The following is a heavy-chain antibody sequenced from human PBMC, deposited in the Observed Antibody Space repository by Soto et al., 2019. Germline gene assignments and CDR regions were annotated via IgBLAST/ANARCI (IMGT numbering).Heavy chain of an antibody. CDR1: GFTFSSYS. Sequence: PGGSLRLSCAASGFTFSSYSMNWVRQAPGKGLEWVSGISGSGDSTYYAESVKGRFTISRDNSKNTLYLQMNSLRAEDTAVYYCAKEPTSQGFFDIWGQGTMVTVSS. V-gene: IGHV3-23*01. CDR3: AKEPTSQGFFDI. CDR2: ISGSGDST. J-gene: IGHJ3*02.